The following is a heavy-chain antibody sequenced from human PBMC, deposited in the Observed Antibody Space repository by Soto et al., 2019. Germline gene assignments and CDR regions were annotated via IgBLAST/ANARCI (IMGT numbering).Heavy chain of an antibody. CDR1: GFTFSSYS. CDR3: ARDLIIAAAGGNSKGYYYYGMDV. D-gene: IGHD6-13*01. CDR2: ISSSSSYI. Sequence: EVQLVESGGGLVKPGGSLRLSCAASGFTFSSYSMNWVRQAPGKGLEWVSSISSSSSYIYYADSVKGRFTISRDNAKNSLYLQMNSLRAGDTAVYYCARDLIIAAAGGNSKGYYYYGMDVWGQGTTVTVSS. J-gene: IGHJ6*02. V-gene: IGHV3-21*01.